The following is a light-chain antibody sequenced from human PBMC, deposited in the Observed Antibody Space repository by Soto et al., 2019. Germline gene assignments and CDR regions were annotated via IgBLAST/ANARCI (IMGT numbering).Light chain of an antibody. CDR2: DAS. V-gene: IGKV3-11*01. CDR3: QQRSNWRWLT. Sequence: EIVLTQSPATLSLSPGERSTLSCRASQSVSSYWAWYQQKAGQAPRLLIYDASNRATGIPARFSGSVSGTDFTLTISSLEPEDFAVYYCQQRSNWRWLTFGGGTKVEIK. CDR1: QSVSSY. J-gene: IGKJ4*01.